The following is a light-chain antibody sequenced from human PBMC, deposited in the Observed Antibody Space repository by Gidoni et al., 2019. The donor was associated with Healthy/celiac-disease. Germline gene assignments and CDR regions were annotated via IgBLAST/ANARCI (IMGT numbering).Light chain of an antibody. CDR3: QQRSNWPRYT. CDR1: QSVSSY. V-gene: IGKV3-11*01. CDR2: VAS. J-gene: IGKJ2*01. Sequence: EIVLTQSPATLSLSPGERATLSCRASQSVSSYLAWYQQKPGQAPRLLIYVASNRATGIPARFSGSGSVTDFTLTISSLEPEDFAVYYCQQRSNWPRYTFXXXTKLEIK.